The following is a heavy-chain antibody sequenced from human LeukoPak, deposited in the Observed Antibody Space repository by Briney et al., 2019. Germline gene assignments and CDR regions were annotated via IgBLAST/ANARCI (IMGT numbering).Heavy chain of an antibody. CDR1: GFTFSSYE. CDR3: ARDASKILTETFYYYYYMDV. V-gene: IGHV3-48*03. D-gene: IGHD3-9*01. J-gene: IGHJ6*03. CDR2: ISSSGSTI. Sequence: GGSLRLSCAASGFTFSSYEMNWVRQAPGKGLEWVSYISSSGSTIYYADSVKGRFTISRDNAKNSLYLQMNSLRAEDTAVYYCARDASKILTETFYYYYYMDVWGKGTTVTISS.